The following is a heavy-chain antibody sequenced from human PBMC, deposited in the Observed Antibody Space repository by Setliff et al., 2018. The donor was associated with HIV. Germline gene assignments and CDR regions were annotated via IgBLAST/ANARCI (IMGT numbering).Heavy chain of an antibody. J-gene: IGHJ6*03. CDR1: GGRFSNYG. CDR2: IIPIFGTT. V-gene: IGHV1-69*13. Sequence: SVKASCKASGGRFSNYGISWVRQAPGQGLEWMGGIIPIFGTTNYAQMFQGRVTMTADESTSTAYMELSSLRSADTAVYYCARAVVPTYYDVLTGYVYYMDVWGKGTTVTVSS. D-gene: IGHD3-9*01. CDR3: ARAVVPTYYDVLTGYVYYMDV.